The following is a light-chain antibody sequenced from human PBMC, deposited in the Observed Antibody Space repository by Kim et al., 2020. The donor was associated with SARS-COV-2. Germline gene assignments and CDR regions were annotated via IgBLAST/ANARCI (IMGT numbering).Light chain of an antibody. CDR3: ASWDESLRARV. Sequence: GYGVDSACSGPSSNIVRTNLTWYQQFPGMPPHIVLFCNENRPSAVSERSSCSRSGTSAAPAIEDLQSEDEADYYCASWDESLRARVFGGGTQLTVL. CDR2: CNE. J-gene: IGLJ3*02. V-gene: IGLV1-44*01. CDR1: SSNIVRTN.